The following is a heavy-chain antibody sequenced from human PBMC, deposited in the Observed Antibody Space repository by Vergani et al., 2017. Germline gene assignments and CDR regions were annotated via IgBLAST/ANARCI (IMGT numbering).Heavy chain of an antibody. D-gene: IGHD2/OR15-2a*01. CDR2: IRYDGSSE. V-gene: IGHV3-30*02. Sequence: QVQILQSGGGVVQPGGSLRLSCTLSGFTLNTYGIHWVRQAPGKGLEWVSFIRYDGSSEYYGDAVKGRFTISRDKSQNTVNLQMNSLRTEETAVYFCAYSVIAGNVGVAYFGMDVCGRGTTVTVSS. CDR3: AYSVIAGNVGVAYFGMDV. CDR1: GFTLNTYG. J-gene: IGHJ6*02.